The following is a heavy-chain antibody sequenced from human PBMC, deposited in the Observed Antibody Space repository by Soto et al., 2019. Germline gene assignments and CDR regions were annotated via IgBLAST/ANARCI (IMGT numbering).Heavy chain of an antibody. J-gene: IGHJ6*03. V-gene: IGHV3-74*01. D-gene: IGHD6-13*01. CDR3: ARTAAGSLGSHYYYYYYMDV. CDR2: INSDGSST. Sequence: EVQLVESGGGLVQPGGSLRLSCAASGFTFSSYWMHWVRQAPGKGLVWVSRINSDGSSTSYADSVKGRFTISRDNAKNTLYLQMNSLRAEDTAVYYCARTAAGSLGSHYYYYYYMDVWGKGTTVTVSS. CDR1: GFTFSSYW.